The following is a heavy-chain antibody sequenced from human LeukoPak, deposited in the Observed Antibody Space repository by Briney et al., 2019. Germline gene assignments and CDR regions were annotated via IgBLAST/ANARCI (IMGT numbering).Heavy chain of an antibody. CDR3: AGGARGYNWYFDL. CDR1: GFTFSTYW. D-gene: IGHD3-16*01. CDR2: IKQDGSEK. J-gene: IGHJ2*01. V-gene: IGHV3-7*01. Sequence: GGSLRLSCAAFGFTFSTYWMSWVRQAPGKGLEWVANIKQDGSEKYYVDSMKGRFTISRDNAKNSLYLQMNSLRAEDTAVYYCAGGARGYNWYFDLWGRGTLVTVSS.